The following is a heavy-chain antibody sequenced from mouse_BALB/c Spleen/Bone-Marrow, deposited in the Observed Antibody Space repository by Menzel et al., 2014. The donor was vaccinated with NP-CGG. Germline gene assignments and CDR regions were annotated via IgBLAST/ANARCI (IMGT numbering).Heavy chain of an antibody. CDR3: ATYDGYYFDH. CDR2: ISYSGST. V-gene: IGHV3-8*02. CDR1: GDSTTSGY. Sequence: EVKLMESGPSLVKPSQTLSLTCSVTGDSTTSGYWNWIRKFPGNKLEYMGYISYSGSTYYNPSLKSRISITRDTSKNQYYLQLNSVTTEDTATYHCATYDGYYFDHWGQGTTLTVSS. J-gene: IGHJ2*01. D-gene: IGHD1-2*01.